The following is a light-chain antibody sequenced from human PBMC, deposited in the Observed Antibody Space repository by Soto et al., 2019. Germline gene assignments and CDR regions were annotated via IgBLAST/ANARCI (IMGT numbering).Light chain of an antibody. CDR3: QYYGTSGYT. J-gene: IGKJ2*01. Sequence: VVLTQSPGTLSLSPGERATLSCRASQSVSSSYLAWYQQKPGQAPRLLIYGASSRATDMPDRFSGSGSGKDFTLTISRLEPEDFAVYYWQYYGTSGYTFGQGTKLEIK. CDR2: GAS. V-gene: IGKV3-20*01. CDR1: QSVSSSY.